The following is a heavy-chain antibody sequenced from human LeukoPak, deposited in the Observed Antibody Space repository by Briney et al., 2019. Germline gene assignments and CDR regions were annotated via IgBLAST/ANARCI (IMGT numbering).Heavy chain of an antibody. D-gene: IGHD3-22*01. CDR1: GYTFTSYY. J-gene: IGHJ4*02. V-gene: IGHV1-69*04. CDR3: ARGAMPYYDSSGHWELFDY. CDR2: IIPILGIA. Sequence: SVKVSCKASGYTFTSYYMHWVRQAPGQGLEWMGRIIPILGIANYAQKFQGRVTITADKSTSTASMALSSLRSEDTAVYYCARGAMPYYDSSGHWELFDYWGQGTLVTVSS.